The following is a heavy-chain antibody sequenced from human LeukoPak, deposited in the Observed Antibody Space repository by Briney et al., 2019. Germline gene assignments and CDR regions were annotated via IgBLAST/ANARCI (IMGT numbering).Heavy chain of an antibody. V-gene: IGHV1-69*13. D-gene: IGHD5-24*01. CDR3: ARIRGDGYNYGMVYFDY. J-gene: IGHJ4*02. CDR1: GGTFGSYA. CDR2: IIPIFGTA. Sequence: SVKVSCKASGGTFGSYAISWVRQAPGQGLEWMGGIIPIFGTANYAQKFQGRVTITADESTSTAYMELSSLRSEDTAVYYCARIRGDGYNYGMVYFDYWGQGTLVTVSS.